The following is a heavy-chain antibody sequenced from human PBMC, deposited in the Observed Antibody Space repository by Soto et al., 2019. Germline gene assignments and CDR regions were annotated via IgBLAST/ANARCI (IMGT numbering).Heavy chain of an antibody. D-gene: IGHD2-21*01. CDR1: GYTFTGYY. Sequence: ASVKVSCKASGYTFTGYYIHWVREAPGQGLEWMGWINPQTGGTSYAQKFQGRVTLSRDTSINTAYLELSRLTFDDAAVYFCARGRSQVISDGMDVWGQGTTVTVSS. V-gene: IGHV1-2*02. CDR3: ARGRSQVISDGMDV. J-gene: IGHJ6*02. CDR2: INPQTGGT.